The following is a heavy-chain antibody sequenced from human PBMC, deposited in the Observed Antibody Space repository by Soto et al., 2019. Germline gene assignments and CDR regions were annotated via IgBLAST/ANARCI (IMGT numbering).Heavy chain of an antibody. Sequence: GGSLRLSCTASGFTFGDYAMSWFRQAPGKGLEWVGFIRSKAYGGTTEYAASVKGRFTVSRDDSKSIAYLQMNSLKTEDTAVYYCTRDPGITCFGVVIPRVDAFDIWGQGTMVTVSS. J-gene: IGHJ3*02. CDR1: GFTFGDYA. CDR2: IRSKAYGGTT. V-gene: IGHV3-49*03. CDR3: TRDPGITCFGVVIPRVDAFDI. D-gene: IGHD3-3*01.